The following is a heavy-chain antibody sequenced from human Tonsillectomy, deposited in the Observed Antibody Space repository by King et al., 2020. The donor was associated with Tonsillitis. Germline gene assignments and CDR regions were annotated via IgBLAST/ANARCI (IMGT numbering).Heavy chain of an antibody. J-gene: IGHJ4*02. CDR3: ARGTYDSSGYYLGSLDY. D-gene: IGHD3-22*01. CDR1: GFTFSSYG. CDR2: IWYVGSNK. V-gene: IGHV3-33*01. Sequence: VQLVESGGGVVQPGRSLRLSCAASGFTFSSYGMHLVRQAPGNGLEWVSVIWYVGSNKYYADFVKGLLTISRDNSKNTLYLQMNSLRAEDTAVYYCARGTYDSSGYYLGSLDYWGQGTLVTVSS.